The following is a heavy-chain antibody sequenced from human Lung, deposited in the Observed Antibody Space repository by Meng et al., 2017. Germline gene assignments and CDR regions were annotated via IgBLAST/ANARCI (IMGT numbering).Heavy chain of an antibody. CDR3: ARGGDFDP. CDR1: GYTFTTYT. Sequence: QVQLVQSGSELKKPGPYVKVSCKASGYTFTTYTINWVRQAHGRGLEWMGWISTNTGNPTYVQGFTGRFVFSLDTSVSTAYLQISSLEAADTAVYYCARGGDFDPWGQGTLVTVSS. CDR2: ISTNTGNP. J-gene: IGHJ5*02. V-gene: IGHV7-4-1*02. D-gene: IGHD2/OR15-2a*01.